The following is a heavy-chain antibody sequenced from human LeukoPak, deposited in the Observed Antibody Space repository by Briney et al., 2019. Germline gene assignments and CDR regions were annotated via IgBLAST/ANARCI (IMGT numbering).Heavy chain of an antibody. V-gene: IGHV1-69*13. D-gene: IGHD2-2*01. CDR3: ARSGRVMPRWFDP. CDR2: IIPIFGTA. J-gene: IGHJ5*02. Sequence: ASVKVSCKASGGTFSSYAISWVRQAPGQGLEWMGGIIPIFGTANYAQKFQGRVTITADESTSTAYMELSSLRSEDTAVYYCARSGRVMPRWFDPWGQGTPVTVSS. CDR1: GGTFSSYA.